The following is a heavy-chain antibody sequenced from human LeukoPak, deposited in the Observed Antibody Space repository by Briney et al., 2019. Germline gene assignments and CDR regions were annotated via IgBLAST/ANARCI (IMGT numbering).Heavy chain of an antibody. Sequence: GGSLRLSCAASGFTFSSYSMNWVRQAPGKGLEWVSSISSSSSYINYADSVKGRFTISRDNAKNSLYLQMNSLRAEDTAVYYCASHRGPDYYGSGSYYNAYFDYWGQGTLVTVSS. D-gene: IGHD3-10*01. J-gene: IGHJ4*02. CDR3: ASHRGPDYYGSGSYYNAYFDY. CDR2: ISSSSSYI. V-gene: IGHV3-21*01. CDR1: GFTFSSYS.